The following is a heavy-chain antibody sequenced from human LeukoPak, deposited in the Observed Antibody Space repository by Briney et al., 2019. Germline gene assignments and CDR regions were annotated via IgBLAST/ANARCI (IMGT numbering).Heavy chain of an antibody. CDR1: GFTFDDYA. Sequence: PGGSLRLSCAASGFTFDDYAMHWVRQAPGKGLEGVSGISWNRGSIAYTDSVKGRFTISRDNAKNSLYLQMNSLRPEDTALCYGAKGNYDSGSFFAPFDSWGQGTLVTVSS. D-gene: IGHD3-10*01. CDR2: ISWNRGSI. J-gene: IGHJ4*02. V-gene: IGHV3-9*01. CDR3: AKGNYDSGSFFAPFDS.